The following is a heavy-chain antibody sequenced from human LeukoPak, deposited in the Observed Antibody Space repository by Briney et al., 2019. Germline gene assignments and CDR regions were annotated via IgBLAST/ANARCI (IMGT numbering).Heavy chain of an antibody. D-gene: IGHD3-10*01. V-gene: IGHV3-33*06. Sequence: QPGGSLRLSCAASGFTFSSYGMHWVRQAPGKGLEWVAVIWYDGSNKYYADSVKGRFTISRDNSKNTLYLQMNSLRAEDTAVYYCAKDMSLWFGESPNDYWGQGTLVTVSS. CDR3: AKDMSLWFGESPNDY. J-gene: IGHJ4*02. CDR2: IWYDGSNK. CDR1: GFTFSSYG.